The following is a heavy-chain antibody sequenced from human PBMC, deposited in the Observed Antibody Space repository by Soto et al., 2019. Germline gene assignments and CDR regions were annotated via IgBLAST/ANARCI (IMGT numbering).Heavy chain of an antibody. D-gene: IGHD4-17*01. J-gene: IGHJ4*02. Sequence: ASVKVSCKTSGYSFTTYGLSWVRQAPGRGLEWVGRISGSGGSTSYAQKFQGTVILTTDTSTTTGYMELSSLRSEDTAVYYCARDSTVVSQFDYWGQGTLVTVSS. CDR2: ISGSGGST. V-gene: IGHV1-18*01. CDR3: ARDSTVVSQFDY. CDR1: GYSFTTYG.